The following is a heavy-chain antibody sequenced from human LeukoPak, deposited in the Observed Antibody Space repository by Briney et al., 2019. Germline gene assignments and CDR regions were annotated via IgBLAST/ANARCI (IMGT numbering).Heavy chain of an antibody. CDR2: IKKDGSEK. CDR3: ARVGDFWSGVEAFDI. V-gene: IGHV3-7*01. J-gene: IGHJ3*02. D-gene: IGHD3-3*01. CDR1: GFTFSSYW. Sequence: GGSLRLSCAASGFTFSSYWMSWVRQAPGKGLEWVANIKKDGSEKYSVDSVKGRFTISRDNAKNSLYLQMNSLRAEDTAVYYCARVGDFWSGVEAFDIWGQGTMVTVSS.